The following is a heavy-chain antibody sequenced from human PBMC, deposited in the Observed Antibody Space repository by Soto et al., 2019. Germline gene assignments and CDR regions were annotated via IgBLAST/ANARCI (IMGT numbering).Heavy chain of an antibody. CDR1: TVTVCNKY. CDR2: IYSGGTT. Sequence: WGSLRLSSSASTVTVCNKYMSWVRPPPGKGLEWVSVIYSGGTTYYADSVKDRFSISRDNSKSTLYLQMDNLRAGDTAVYYCARGGSGSDWDYYGMDVWGQGTTVTVS. CDR3: ARGGSGSDWDYYGMDV. D-gene: IGHD3-10*01. V-gene: IGHV3-66*01. J-gene: IGHJ6*02.